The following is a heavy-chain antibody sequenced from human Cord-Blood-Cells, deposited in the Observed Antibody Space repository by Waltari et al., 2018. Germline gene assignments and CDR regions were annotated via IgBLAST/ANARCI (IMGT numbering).Heavy chain of an antibody. CDR3: ARDSYYYYYGMDV. CDR1: GFTFSSYW. V-gene: IGHV3-7*01. J-gene: IGHJ6*02. Sequence: EVQLVESGGGLVQPGGSLRLSCAASGFTFSSYWMSWVRQAPGKGLEWVANIKQDGRWKYYGDSVKGRLTISRDNAKNSLYLQMNSLRAEDTAVYYCARDSYYYYYGMDVWGQGTTVTVSS. CDR2: IKQDGRWK.